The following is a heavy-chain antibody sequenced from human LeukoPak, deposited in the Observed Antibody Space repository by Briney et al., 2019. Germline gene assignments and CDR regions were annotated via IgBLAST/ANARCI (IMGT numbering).Heavy chain of an antibody. V-gene: IGHV1-69*06. CDR2: IIPIFGTA. Sequence: SVKVSCKASGGTFSSYAISWVRQAPGQGLEWMGGIIPIFGTANYAQKFQGRVTITADKSTSTAYMELSSLRSEDTAVYYCASGVATTDYYYYMDVWGKGTTVTVSS. J-gene: IGHJ6*03. CDR3: ASGVATTDYYYYMDV. D-gene: IGHD5-12*01. CDR1: GGTFSSYA.